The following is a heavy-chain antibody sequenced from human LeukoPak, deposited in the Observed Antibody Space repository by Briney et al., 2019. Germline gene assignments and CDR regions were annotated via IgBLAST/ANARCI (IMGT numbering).Heavy chain of an antibody. CDR3: ARSEPRSYYYDSSGYYDWFDP. D-gene: IGHD3-22*01. V-gene: IGHV1-69*04. J-gene: IGHJ5*02. CDR1: GGTFSSYA. CDR2: IIPIFGIA. Sequence: SVKVPCKASGGTFSSYAISWVRQAPGQGLEWMGRIIPIFGIANYAQKFQGRVTITADKSTSTAYMELSGLRSEDTAVYYCARSEPRSYYYDSSGYYDWFDPWGQGTLVTVSS.